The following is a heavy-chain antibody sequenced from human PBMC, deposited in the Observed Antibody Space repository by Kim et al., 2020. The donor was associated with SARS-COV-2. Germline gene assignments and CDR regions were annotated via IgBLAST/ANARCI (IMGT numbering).Heavy chain of an antibody. D-gene: IGHD1-26*01. V-gene: IGHV3-15*01. CDR2: IKSKTDGGTT. CDR3: TTEGVGGSYLYYYYGMDV. Sequence: GGSLRLSCAASGFTFSNAWMSWVRQAPGKGLEWVGRIKSKTDGGTTDYAAPVKGRFTISRDDSKNTLYLQMNSLKTEDTAVYYCTTEGVGGSYLYYYYGMDVWGQGTTVTVSS. J-gene: IGHJ6*02. CDR1: GFTFSNAW.